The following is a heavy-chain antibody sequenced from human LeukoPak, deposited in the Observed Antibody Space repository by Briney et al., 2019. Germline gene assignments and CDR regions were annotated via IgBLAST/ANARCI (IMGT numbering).Heavy chain of an antibody. CDR3: AKKAHYDAYAKYFDY. CDR2: IKEDGIEE. V-gene: IGHV3-7*03. J-gene: IGHJ4*02. Sequence: GGSLRLSCAASGFTFSNYWMSWVRQAPGKGLEWVATIKEDGIEEYYVDSVRGRFTISRDNSNNMLYLQMNSLRAEDTAVYYCAKKAHYDAYAKYFDYWGQGTLVTVSS. D-gene: IGHD4-17*01. CDR1: GFTFSNYW.